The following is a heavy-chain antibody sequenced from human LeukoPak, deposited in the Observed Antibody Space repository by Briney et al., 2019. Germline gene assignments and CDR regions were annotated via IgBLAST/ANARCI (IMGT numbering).Heavy chain of an antibody. D-gene: IGHD3-22*01. CDR2: ISSSSSYI. CDR1: GFTFSSYS. J-gene: IGHJ4*02. CDR3: ANYYDSSGLRY. V-gene: IGHV3-21*01. Sequence: GGSLRLSCAASGFTFSSYSMNWVRQAPGKGLEWVSSISSSSSYIYYADSVKGRFTISRDTAKNSLYLQMNSLGAEDTAVYYCANYYDSSGLRYWGQGTLVTVSS.